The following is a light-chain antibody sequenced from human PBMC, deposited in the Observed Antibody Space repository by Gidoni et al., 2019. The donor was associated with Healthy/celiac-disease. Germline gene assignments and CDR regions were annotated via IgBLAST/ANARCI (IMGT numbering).Light chain of an antibody. CDR3: QRYNNWPLYT. CDR1: QSVSSN. V-gene: IGKV3-15*01. CDR2: GAS. Sequence: EIVMTQSPATLSVSPGERATLSCRASQSVSSNLAWYQQKPGQAPRLLIYGASTRATGIPARFSGSGSGTEFTLTICSLQSEDFAVYYCQRYNNWPLYTFGQGTKLEIK. J-gene: IGKJ2*01.